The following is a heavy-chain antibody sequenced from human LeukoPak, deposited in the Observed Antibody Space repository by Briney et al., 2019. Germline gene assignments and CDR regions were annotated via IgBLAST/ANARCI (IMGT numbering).Heavy chain of an antibody. CDR3: AKDTYSSGWFPLYFDY. D-gene: IGHD6-19*01. J-gene: IGHJ4*02. Sequence: GGSLRLSCAVSGFTFDDCVMHWVRKAPRTGLELVSLISGDGGSTYYADSVKGRFTISRDNSKNSLYLQMNSLRTEDTALYYCAKDTYSSGWFPLYFDYWGQGTLVTVSS. V-gene: IGHV3-43*02. CDR2: ISGDGGST. CDR1: GFTFDDCV.